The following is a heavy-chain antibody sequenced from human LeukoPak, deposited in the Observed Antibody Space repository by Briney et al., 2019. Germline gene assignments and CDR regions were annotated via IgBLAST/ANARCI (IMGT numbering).Heavy chain of an antibody. CDR1: GFTFSSYA. D-gene: IGHD2-2*01. V-gene: IGHV3-23*01. CDR2: ISGIGGST. CDR3: ARGRSSGTKFDY. Sequence: GGSLRLSCAASGFTFSSYAMSWVRQAPGKGLEWVSAISGIGGSTYYADSVKGRFTISRDNSKNTLYLQMNSLRAEDTAVYYCARGRSSGTKFDYWGQGTLVTVSS. J-gene: IGHJ4*02.